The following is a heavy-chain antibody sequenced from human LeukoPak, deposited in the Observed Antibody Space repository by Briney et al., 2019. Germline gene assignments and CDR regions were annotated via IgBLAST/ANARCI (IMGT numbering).Heavy chain of an antibody. CDR1: GYRFTNYW. D-gene: IGHD6-13*01. CDR3: ARQNSRSFDY. Sequence: GESLKISCRGSGYRFTNYWIGWVRQMPGKGLEWMGIIYPGDSDTRYSPSFQGQVTISADKSISTAYLQWSSLKASDTAMYYCARQNSRSFDYWGQGTLVTVSS. J-gene: IGHJ4*02. CDR2: IYPGDSDT. V-gene: IGHV5-51*01.